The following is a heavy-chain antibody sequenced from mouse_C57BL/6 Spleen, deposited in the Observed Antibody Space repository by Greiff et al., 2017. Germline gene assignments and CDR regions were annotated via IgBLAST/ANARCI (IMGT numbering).Heavy chain of an antibody. CDR1: GYTFTSYW. D-gene: IGHD1-1*01. Sequence: QVQLQQPGAELVKPGASVKLSCKASGYTFTSYWMHWVKQRPGQGLEWIGMIHPNSGSTNYNEKFKSKATLTVDKSSSTAYMQLSSLTSEDSAVYYCASDYYGSSLYWYFDVWGTGTTVTVSS. J-gene: IGHJ1*03. CDR3: ASDYYGSSLYWYFDV. V-gene: IGHV1-64*01. CDR2: IHPNSGST.